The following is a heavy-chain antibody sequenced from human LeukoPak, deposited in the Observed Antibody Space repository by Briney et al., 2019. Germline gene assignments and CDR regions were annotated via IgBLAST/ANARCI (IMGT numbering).Heavy chain of an antibody. Sequence: PSETLSLTCTVSGGSISSYYWSWIRQPPGKVLVWIGYIYYSGSTNYNPSLKSRVTISVDTSKNQFSLKLSSVTAADTAVYYCARPRTLLRYNWNADYYMDVWGKGTTVTISS. CDR1: GGSISSYY. CDR2: IYYSGST. CDR3: ARPRTLLRYNWNADYYMDV. V-gene: IGHV4-59*01. D-gene: IGHD1-1*01. J-gene: IGHJ6*03.